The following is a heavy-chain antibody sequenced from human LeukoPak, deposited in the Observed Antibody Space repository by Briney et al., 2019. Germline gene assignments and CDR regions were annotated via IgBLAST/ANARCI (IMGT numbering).Heavy chain of an antibody. Sequence: GGSLRLSCAASGFTFNIYSMNWVRQAPGKGLEWVSSISGTSNYIYYADSVKGRFTISRDNAKNSLYLHMNSLRAEDTAVYYCARDSTQGAFDIWGQGTMVTVSS. CDR1: GFTFNIYS. V-gene: IGHV3-21*01. J-gene: IGHJ3*02. CDR2: ISGTSNYI. CDR3: ARDSTQGAFDI.